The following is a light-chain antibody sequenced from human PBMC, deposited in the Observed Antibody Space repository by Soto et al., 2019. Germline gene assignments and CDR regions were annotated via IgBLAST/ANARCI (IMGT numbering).Light chain of an antibody. CDR1: QSVSGY. J-gene: IGKJ2*01. V-gene: IGKV3-11*01. CDR2: DVS. CDR3: HQRSDWPIT. Sequence: EIVLTQSPATLSLSPGERATLFCSASQSVSGYLAWYQQKPGQAPRLVIHDVSRRAPDIPARFSGRGSGTDFTLTISSLEPEDFAVYYCHQRSDWPITFGQGTELQ.